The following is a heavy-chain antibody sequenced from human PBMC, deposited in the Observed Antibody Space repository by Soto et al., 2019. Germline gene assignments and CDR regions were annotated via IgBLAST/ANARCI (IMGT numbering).Heavy chain of an antibody. D-gene: IGHD3-9*01. Sequence: TLSLTCTVSGGSISSGGYYWSWIRQHPGKGLEWIGYIYYSGSTYYNPSLKSRVTISVDTSKNQFSLKLSSVTAADTAVYYCARLEYYDILTGYYFFDYWGQGTLVTVSS. V-gene: IGHV4-31*03. J-gene: IGHJ4*02. CDR3: ARLEYYDILTGYYFFDY. CDR1: GGSISSGGYY. CDR2: IYYSGST.